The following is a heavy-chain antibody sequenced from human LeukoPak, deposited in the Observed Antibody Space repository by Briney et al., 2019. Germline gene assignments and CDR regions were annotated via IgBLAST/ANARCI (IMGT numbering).Heavy chain of an antibody. V-gene: IGHV3-7*01. CDR3: ARDQEWELMPLDV. D-gene: IGHD1-26*01. J-gene: IGHJ6*04. CDR1: GFTFSSYW. Sequence: GGSLRLSCAASGFTFSSYWMSWVRQAPGKGLEWVANIKQDGSEKYYADSVKGRFTISRDNAKNSLYLQMSSLRAEDTAVYYCARDQEWELMPLDVWGKGTTVTVSS. CDR2: IKQDGSEK.